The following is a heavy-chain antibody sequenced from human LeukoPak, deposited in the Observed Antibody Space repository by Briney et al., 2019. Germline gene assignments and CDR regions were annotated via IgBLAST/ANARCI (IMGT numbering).Heavy chain of an antibody. Sequence: GGSLRLSCAGSGFNFRDHWMSWLRQAPGKGPEWVAHIKPDGSEKYYVDSVKGRFIISRDDARNSLSLQMNSLRAEDTAVYYCAGSFGDVKNFWGQGTLATVSS. CDR3: AGSFGDVKNF. CDR2: IKPDGSEK. D-gene: IGHD3-10*01. J-gene: IGHJ4*01. V-gene: IGHV3-7*01. CDR1: GFNFRDHW.